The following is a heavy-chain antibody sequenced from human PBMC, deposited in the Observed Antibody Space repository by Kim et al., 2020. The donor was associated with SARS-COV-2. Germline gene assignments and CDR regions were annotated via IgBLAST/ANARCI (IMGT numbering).Heavy chain of an antibody. CDR2: IIPIFGTA. Sequence: SVKVSCKASGGTFSSYAISWVRQAPGQGLEWMGGIIPIFGTANYAQKFQGRVTITADESTSTAYMELSSLRSEDTAVYYCALGGAGSSSSLDYDILTGYGYGMDVWGQGTTVTVSS. CDR3: ALGGAGSSSSLDYDILTGYGYGMDV. V-gene: IGHV1-69*13. D-gene: IGHD3-9*01. J-gene: IGHJ6*02. CDR1: GGTFSSYA.